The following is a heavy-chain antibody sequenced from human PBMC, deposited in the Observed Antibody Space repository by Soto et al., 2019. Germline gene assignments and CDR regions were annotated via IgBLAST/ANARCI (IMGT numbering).Heavy chain of an antibody. CDR2: IIPILGIA. V-gene: IGHV1-69*02. CDR3: AVSWGVGSFDP. CDR1: GGTFSSYT. Sequence: QVQLVQSGAEVKKPGSSVKVSCKASGGTFSSYTISWVRQAPGQGLEWMGRIIPILGIANYAQKFQGRVTITADKSTSTAYMELRSLRCEDTAVYYCAVSWGVGSFDPWGQGTLVTVSS. D-gene: IGHD7-27*01. J-gene: IGHJ5*02.